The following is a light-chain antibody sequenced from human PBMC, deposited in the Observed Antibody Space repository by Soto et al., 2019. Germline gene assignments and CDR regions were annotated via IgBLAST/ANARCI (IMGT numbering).Light chain of an antibody. CDR3: HQRSNWPPLT. J-gene: IGKJ4*01. CDR1: QSVGGY. Sequence: ELVLTQSPATLSLSPGERATLSCRASQSVGGYLDWYQQKPGQAPRLLIYDASNRASGIPARFSGSGSGTDFTLTISSLEPDDLAVYYCHQRSNWPPLTFGGGTKVEIK. CDR2: DAS. V-gene: IGKV3-11*01.